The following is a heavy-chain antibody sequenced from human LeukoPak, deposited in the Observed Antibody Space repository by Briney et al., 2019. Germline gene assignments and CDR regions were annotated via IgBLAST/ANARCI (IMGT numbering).Heavy chain of an antibody. Sequence: PSETLFLTCTVSGGSISSSSYYWGWIRQPPGKGLEWIGSIYYSGSTYYNPSLKSRVTISVDTSKNQFSLKLSSVTAADTAVYYCARAEYSSGWYFDHWGQGTLVTVSS. J-gene: IGHJ4*02. V-gene: IGHV4-39*07. CDR1: GGSISSSSYY. D-gene: IGHD6-19*01. CDR3: ARAEYSSGWYFDH. CDR2: IYYSGST.